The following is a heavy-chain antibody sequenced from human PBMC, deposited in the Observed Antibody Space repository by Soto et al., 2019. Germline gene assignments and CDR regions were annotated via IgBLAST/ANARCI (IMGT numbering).Heavy chain of an antibody. Sequence: SETLSLTCTVSGGSVSSGSYYWSWIRQHPGKGLEWIGYIYFIGSTYYNPSLNCRVTISVDTSKNQFSLKLSSVTAADTAVYYCARVPTYYYDSSGSYRDPRNYEAWGQGTLVTVSS. V-gene: IGHV4-31*03. CDR1: GGSVSSGSYY. CDR2: IYFIGST. J-gene: IGHJ5*02. CDR3: ARVPTYYYDSSGSYRDPRNYEA. D-gene: IGHD3-22*01.